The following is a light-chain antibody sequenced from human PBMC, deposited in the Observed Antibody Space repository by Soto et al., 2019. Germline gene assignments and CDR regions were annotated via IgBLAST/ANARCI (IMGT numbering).Light chain of an antibody. CDR1: QSISGT. V-gene: IGKV3-20*01. CDR3: QQFRSYPQP. J-gene: IGKJ4*01. Sequence: VGTQSPDTLSVSPGERATLSCRASQSISGTLAWYQQKPGQAPRLLIYDASSRATGIPDRFSGGGSGTDFTLTISRLEPEDFAVYYCQQFRSYPQPFGGGGKVDI. CDR2: DAS.